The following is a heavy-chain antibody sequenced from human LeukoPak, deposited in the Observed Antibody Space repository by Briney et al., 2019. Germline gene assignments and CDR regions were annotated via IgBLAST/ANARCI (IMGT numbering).Heavy chain of an antibody. J-gene: IGHJ6*03. CDR2: IRYDGSNK. CDR1: GFTFSSYG. V-gene: IGHV3-30*02. CDR3: AKEDIVVVVAAQTYYYYYYMDV. D-gene: IGHD2-15*01. Sequence: TGGSLRLSCAASGFTFSSYGMHWVRQAPGKGLEWVAFIRYDGSNKYYADSVKGRFTISRDNSKNTLYLQMNSLRAEDTAVYYCAKEDIVVVVAAQTYYYYYYMDVWGKGTTVTISS.